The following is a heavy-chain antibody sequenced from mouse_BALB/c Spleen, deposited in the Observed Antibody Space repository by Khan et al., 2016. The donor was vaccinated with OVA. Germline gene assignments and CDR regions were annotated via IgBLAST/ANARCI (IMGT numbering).Heavy chain of an antibody. Sequence: EVQLQESGPGLVKSSQSLSLTCSVTGYSITSGYYWNWIRQFPGNKLEWMGYISYDGSNKYNPSLKNRISITRDTSKNQFFLKLNSVTTEDTATYYCARIWHLYYGTSYYAMDYWGQGTSVTVSS. CDR3: ARIWHLYYGTSYYAMDY. CDR2: ISYDGSN. CDR1: GYSITSGYY. D-gene: IGHD1-1*01. V-gene: IGHV3-6*02. J-gene: IGHJ4*01.